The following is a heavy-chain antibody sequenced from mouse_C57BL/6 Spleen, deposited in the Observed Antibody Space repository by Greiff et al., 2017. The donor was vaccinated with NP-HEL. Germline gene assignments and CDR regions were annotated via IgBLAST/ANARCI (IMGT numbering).Heavy chain of an antibody. V-gene: IGHV1-64*01. CDR1: GYTFTSYW. CDR2: IHPNSGST. Sequence: VQLQQPGAELVKPGASVKLSCKASGYTFTSYWMHWVKQRPGQGLEWIGMIHPNSGSTNYNEKFKSKATLTVDKSSSTAYMQLSSLTSEDSAVYYCARQIYYDYDYYFDYWGQGTTLTVSS. CDR3: ARQIYYDYDYYFDY. J-gene: IGHJ2*01. D-gene: IGHD2-4*01.